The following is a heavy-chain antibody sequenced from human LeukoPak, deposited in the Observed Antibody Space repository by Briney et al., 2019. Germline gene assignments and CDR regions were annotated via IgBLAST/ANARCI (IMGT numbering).Heavy chain of an antibody. CDR3: ARGSRRVEMATSGYY. J-gene: IGHJ4*02. D-gene: IGHD5-24*01. CDR2: IPFDGSHK. V-gene: IGHV3-30*02. Sequence: PGGSLRLSCVVSGFTLSDYGIHWVRQAPGRGLQWVAFIPFDGSHKYYADSVEGRFTVSRDTSKNTLYLQMNSLRAEDTAVYYCARGSRRVEMATSGYYWGQGTLVTVSS. CDR1: GFTLSDYG.